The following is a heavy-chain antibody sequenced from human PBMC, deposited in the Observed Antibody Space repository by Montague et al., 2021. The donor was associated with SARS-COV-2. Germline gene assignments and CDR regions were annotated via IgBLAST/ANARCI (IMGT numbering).Heavy chain of an antibody. Sequence: SETLSLTCTVSGGSISSSSYYWGWIRQPPGKGLEWIVSIYYSASTYSHPSLKGRVTIYVYTSKNQFSLKLSAVTAADTAVYYCARPWVYWGQGTLVTVSS. CDR1: GGSISSSSYY. D-gene: IGHD7-27*01. V-gene: IGHV4-39*01. J-gene: IGHJ4*02. CDR2: IYYSAST. CDR3: ARPWVY.